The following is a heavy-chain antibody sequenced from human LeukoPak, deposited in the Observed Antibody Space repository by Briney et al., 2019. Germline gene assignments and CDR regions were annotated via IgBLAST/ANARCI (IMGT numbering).Heavy chain of an antibody. J-gene: IGHJ4*02. V-gene: IGHV3-23*01. CDR1: GFTVSSNY. CDR2: VSGSGGNI. Sequence: GGSLRLSCAASGFTVSSNYMNWVRQAPGKGLEWVSGVSGSGGNIHYADSVKGRFTISRDNSKNTLYLQMNSLRAEDTAVYYCAASLPNIVVVPATKGPFGYWGQGALVTVSS. D-gene: IGHD2-2*01. CDR3: AASLPNIVVVPATKGPFGY.